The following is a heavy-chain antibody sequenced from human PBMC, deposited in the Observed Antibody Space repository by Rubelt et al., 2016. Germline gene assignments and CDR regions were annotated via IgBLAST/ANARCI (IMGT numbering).Heavy chain of an antibody. J-gene: IGHJ5*02. CDR3: ARETLPSGYDFVVVVAATREGGNWFDP. CDR2: TYYRSKWYN. V-gene: IGHV6-1*01. D-gene: IGHD2-15*01. Sequence: TGGLEWLGRTYYRSKWYNDYAVSVKSRITINPDTSKNQFSLQLNSVTPEDTAVYYCARETLPSGYDFVVVVAATREGGNWFDPWGQGTLVTVSS.